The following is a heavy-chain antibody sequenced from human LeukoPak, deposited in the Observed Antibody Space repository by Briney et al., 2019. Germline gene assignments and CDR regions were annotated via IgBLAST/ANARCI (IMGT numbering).Heavy chain of an antibody. D-gene: IGHD2-2*02. CDR1: GFTFSSYA. CDR2: ISGSGGST. CDR3: AKRYCSSTSCYKPFDY. Sequence: PGGSLRLSCAASGFTFSSYAMSWVRQAPGKGLEWVSAISGSGGSTYYADSVKGRFTISRDNSKNTLYLQMNSLRAEDTAVYYCAKRYCSSTSCYKPFDYWGQGTLVTVSS. J-gene: IGHJ4*02. V-gene: IGHV3-23*01.